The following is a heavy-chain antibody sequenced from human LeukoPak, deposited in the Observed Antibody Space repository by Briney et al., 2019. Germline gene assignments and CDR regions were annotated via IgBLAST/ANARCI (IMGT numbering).Heavy chain of an antibody. D-gene: IGHD7-27*01. CDR1: GFTFDDYA. Sequence: PGGTLRLSCAASGFTFDDYAMHWVRQAPGKGLEWGSGISWSSGSIGYADSVKGRFTISRDNAKNSLYLQMNSLRAEDTALYYCAKALSTGDPYYFDYWSQGTLVTVSS. J-gene: IGHJ4*02. CDR3: AKALSTGDPYYFDY. V-gene: IGHV3-9*01. CDR2: ISWSSGSI.